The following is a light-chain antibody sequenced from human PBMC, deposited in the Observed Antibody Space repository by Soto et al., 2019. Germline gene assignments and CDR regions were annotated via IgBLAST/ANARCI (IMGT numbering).Light chain of an antibody. CDR3: QQYNRGSGDT. Sequence: DIQMTPSPPTLCASVVDRGTITCRASHSISRWFAWYLHEAGKAAKLLISDASSMNSGVPSRFSRMGSGTEFSLTTSSLQPDDSATYYSQQYNRGSGDTLGGGIKV. CDR1: HSISRW. J-gene: IGKJ4*01. V-gene: IGKV1-5*01. CDR2: DAS.